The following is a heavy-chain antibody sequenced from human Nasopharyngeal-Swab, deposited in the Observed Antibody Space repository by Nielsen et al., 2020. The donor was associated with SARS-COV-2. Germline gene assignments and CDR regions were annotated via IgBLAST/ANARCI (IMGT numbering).Heavy chain of an antibody. CDR2: ISSSSSYI. Sequence: WIRQPTGKGLEWVSSISSSSSYIYYADSVKGRFTISRANAKNSLYLQMNSLRAEDTAVYYCARETEGFEVVYGMDVWGQGTTVTVSS. J-gene: IGHJ6*02. V-gene: IGHV3-21*01. CDR3: ARETEGFEVVYGMDV. D-gene: IGHD2-15*01.